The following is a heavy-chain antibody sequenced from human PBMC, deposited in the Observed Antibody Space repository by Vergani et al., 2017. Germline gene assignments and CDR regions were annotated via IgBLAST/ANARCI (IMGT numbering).Heavy chain of an antibody. V-gene: IGHV4-59*01. J-gene: IGHJ4*02. CDR1: GGSISSYY. CDR3: ARLGYYGSGGYSLLYFDY. CDR2: IYYSGST. D-gene: IGHD3-10*01. Sequence: QVQLQESGPGLVKPSETLSLTCTVSGGSISSYYWSWIRQPPGKGLEWIGYIYYSGSTNYNPSLKSRVTISVDTSKNQFSLKLSSVTAADTAVYYCARLGYYGSGGYSLLYFDYWGQGTLVTVSS.